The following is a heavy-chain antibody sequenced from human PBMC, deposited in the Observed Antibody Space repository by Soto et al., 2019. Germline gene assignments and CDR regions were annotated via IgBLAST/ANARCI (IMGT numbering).Heavy chain of an antibody. J-gene: IGHJ3*02. CDR3: ARGSYYYPAREYAFDI. Sequence: EVQLVESGGGLVQPGGSLRLSCAASGFTFSSYDMHWVRQATGKGLEWVSAIGTAGDTYYPGSVKGRFTISRENAKNSFYLQMNSLSAEDTAVYYCARGSYYYPAREYAFDIWRQGTMVTVSS. D-gene: IGHD3-10*01. CDR2: IGTAGDT. CDR1: GFTFSSYD. V-gene: IGHV3-13*04.